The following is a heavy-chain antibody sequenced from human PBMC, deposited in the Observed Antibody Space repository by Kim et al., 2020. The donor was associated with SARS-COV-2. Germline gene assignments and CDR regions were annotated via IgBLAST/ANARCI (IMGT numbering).Heavy chain of an antibody. CDR2: IKSKTDGGTT. Sequence: GGSLRLSCAASGFTFTNAWMNWVRQAPGTGLEWVGRIKSKTDGGTTDYAAPVKGRFTISRDDSKNTLYLQMNSLKTEDTAEYYCTTDYGSGTLLSYGMDVWGQGTTVTVSS. CDR3: TTDYGSGTLLSYGMDV. V-gene: IGHV3-15*01. CDR1: GFTFTNAW. D-gene: IGHD3-10*01. J-gene: IGHJ6*02.